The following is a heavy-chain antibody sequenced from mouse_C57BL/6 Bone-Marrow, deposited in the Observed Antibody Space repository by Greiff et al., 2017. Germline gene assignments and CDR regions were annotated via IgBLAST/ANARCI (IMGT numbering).Heavy chain of an antibody. D-gene: IGHD1-1*01. Sequence: DVQLQESGPELVKPGASVKMSCKASGYTFTDYNMHWVKQSHGKSLEWIGYINPNNGGTSYNQKFKGKATLTVNKSSSTAYMELRSLTSEESAVYYCARGRNGSSCAMDYWGQGTSVTVSS. J-gene: IGHJ4*01. CDR1: GYTFTDYN. CDR3: ARGRNGSSCAMDY. V-gene: IGHV1-22*01. CDR2: INPNNGGT.